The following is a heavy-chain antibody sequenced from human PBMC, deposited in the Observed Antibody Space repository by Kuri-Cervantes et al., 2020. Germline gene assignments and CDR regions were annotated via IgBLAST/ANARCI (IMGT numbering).Heavy chain of an antibody. D-gene: IGHD3-22*01. Sequence: GGSLRLSWAVSGFPVSNAWISWVRQAQGKGLEWVGRIKSKIDGGTTDYAAPVKGRFTISRDDSKNTLYLPMNRLKTEDTAMYYCTKVTTSSAFDPWGQGTLVTVSS. J-gene: IGHJ5*02. V-gene: IGHV3-15*01. CDR1: GFPVSNAW. CDR2: IKSKIDGGTT. CDR3: TKVTTSSAFDP.